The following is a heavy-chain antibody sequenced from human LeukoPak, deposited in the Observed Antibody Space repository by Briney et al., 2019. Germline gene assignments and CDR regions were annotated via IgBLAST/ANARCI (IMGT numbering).Heavy chain of an antibody. CDR2: ISYDGSNK. CDR1: GFTFSSYA. CDR3: ARNELRVVAARKSEYFQH. J-gene: IGHJ1*01. D-gene: IGHD2-15*01. Sequence: PGRSLRLSCAASGFTFSSYAMHWVRQAPGKGLEWVAVISYDGSNKYYADSVKGRFTISRDNSKNTLYLQMNSLRAEDTAVYYCARNELRVVAARKSEYFQHWGQGTLVTVSS. V-gene: IGHV3-30-3*01.